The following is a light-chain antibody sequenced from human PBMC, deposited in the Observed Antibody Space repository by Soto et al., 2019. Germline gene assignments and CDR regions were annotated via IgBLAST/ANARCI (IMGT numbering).Light chain of an antibody. V-gene: IGLV2-11*01. CDR1: SSDVGGYNY. CDR2: DVS. CDR3: CSYAGSYILI. Sequence: QSVLTQPRSVSGSPGQSVTISCTGTSSDVGGYNYVSWYQQHPGKVSKLMIFDVSKRPSGVPDRFSGSKSGNTASLTISGLQAEDEADYHCCSYAGSYILIFGGGTQLTVL. J-gene: IGLJ2*01.